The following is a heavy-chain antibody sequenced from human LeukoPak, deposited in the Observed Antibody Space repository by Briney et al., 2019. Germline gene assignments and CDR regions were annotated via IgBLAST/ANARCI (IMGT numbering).Heavy chain of an antibody. CDR3: ARDGVIVDQFYFDY. D-gene: IGHD2-21*01. J-gene: IGHJ4*02. Sequence: ASVKVSCKASGYTFTGYYIHWVRQAPGQGLEWMGWINPNSGGTNYAQKFQGRVTMTRDTSISTAYLELGRLRSDDKAVYFCARDGVIVDQFYFDYWGQGTLVTVSS. CDR2: INPNSGGT. CDR1: GYTFTGYY. V-gene: IGHV1-2*02.